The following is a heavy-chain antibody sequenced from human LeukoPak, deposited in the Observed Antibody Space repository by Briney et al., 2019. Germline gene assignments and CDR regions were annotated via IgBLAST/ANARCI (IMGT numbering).Heavy chain of an antibody. CDR2: INWKSNDV. Sequence: GGSLRLCCVASGFTFDDYAMHWVRQGPGKGLEWVSGINWKSNDVGYADSVKGRFTISRDNAKNSVYLQMNSLRAEDTAFYYCAKDISGYFNVIDFWGQGTLVTVSS. CDR3: AKDISGYFNVIDF. D-gene: IGHD3-22*01. J-gene: IGHJ4*02. V-gene: IGHV3-9*01. CDR1: GFTFDDYA.